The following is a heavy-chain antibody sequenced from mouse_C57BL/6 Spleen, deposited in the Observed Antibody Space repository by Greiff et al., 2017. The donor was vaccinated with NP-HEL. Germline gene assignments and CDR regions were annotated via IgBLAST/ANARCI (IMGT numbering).Heavy chain of an antibody. J-gene: IGHJ4*01. Sequence: QVQLKQPGAELVKPGASVKLSCKASGYTFTSYWMQWVKQRPGQGLEWIGEIDPSDSYTNYNQKFKGKATLTVDTSSSTAYMQLSSLTSEDSAVYYCARSHGNYDAMDYWGQGTSVTVSS. CDR1: GYTFTSYW. CDR3: ARSHGNYDAMDY. D-gene: IGHD2-1*01. V-gene: IGHV1-50*01. CDR2: IDPSDSYT.